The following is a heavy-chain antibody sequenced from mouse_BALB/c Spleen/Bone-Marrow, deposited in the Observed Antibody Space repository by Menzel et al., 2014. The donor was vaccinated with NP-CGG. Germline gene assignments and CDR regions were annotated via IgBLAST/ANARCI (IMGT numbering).Heavy chain of an antibody. Sequence: VQLQESGPSLVQPSQSLSIPCTVSGFSLTSYGVHWVRQSPGKGLEWLGVIWRGGSTDYNAAFMSRLSITKDNSKSQVFFKMNSLQADDTAIYYCAKRGNYGYFDYWGQGTTLTVSS. V-gene: IGHV2-5-1*01. CDR1: GFSLTSYG. CDR3: AKRGNYGYFDY. D-gene: IGHD2-1*01. CDR2: IWRGGST. J-gene: IGHJ2*01.